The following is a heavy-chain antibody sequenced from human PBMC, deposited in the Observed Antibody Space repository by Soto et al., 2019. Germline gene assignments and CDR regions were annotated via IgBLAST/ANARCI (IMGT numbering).Heavy chain of an antibody. V-gene: IGHV3-23*01. D-gene: IGHD1-7*01. CDR2: ISGSGGST. CDR1: GFTFSSYA. CDR3: AKSITGTYTTTYYFDY. J-gene: IGHJ4*02. Sequence: AGGSLRLSCAASGFTFSSYAMSWVRQAPGKGLEWVSAISGSGGSTYYADSVKGRFTISRDNSKNTLYLQMNSLRAEDTAVYYCAKSITGTYTTTYYFDYWGQGTLVTVSS.